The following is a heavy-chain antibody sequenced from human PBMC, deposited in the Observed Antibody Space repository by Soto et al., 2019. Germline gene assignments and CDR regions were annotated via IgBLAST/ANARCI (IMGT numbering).Heavy chain of an antibody. CDR2: IYYRGNT. CDR3: ARLEGLATISYYFDY. J-gene: IGHJ4*02. V-gene: IGHV4-39*01. D-gene: IGHD3-9*01. Sequence: SETLSLTCTVSGDSINSDNYYWGWIRQPPGKGLEWIGSIYYRGNTYYNPSLKTRVTISLDKSKSQFSLKLNSVTAADSAVYFCARLEGLATISYYFDYWGQGTLVTVSS. CDR1: GDSINSDNYY.